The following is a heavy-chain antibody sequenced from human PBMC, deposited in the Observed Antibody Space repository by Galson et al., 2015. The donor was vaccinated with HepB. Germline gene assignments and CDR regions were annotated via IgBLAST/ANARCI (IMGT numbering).Heavy chain of an antibody. CDR3: AKGIVVGSPRDY. J-gene: IGHJ4*02. CDR1: GFTFSSYA. CDR2: ISGSGGST. V-gene: IGHV3-23*01. D-gene: IGHD3-22*01. Sequence: SLRLSCAASGFTFSSYAMSWVRQAPGKGLEWVSVISGSGGSTYYADSVKGRFTISRDNSKNTLYLQMNSLRAEDTAVYYCAKGIVVGSPRDYWGQGTLVTVSS.